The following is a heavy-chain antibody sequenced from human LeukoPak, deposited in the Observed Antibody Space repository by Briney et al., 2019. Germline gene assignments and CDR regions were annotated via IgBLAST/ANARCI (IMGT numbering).Heavy chain of an antibody. V-gene: IGHV3-33*01. J-gene: IGHJ4*02. D-gene: IGHD1-26*01. CDR3: GGDRATSYFDY. Sequence: GTSLRLSCAASGFTFRSHGMHWVRQAPGKGLEWVAFIWYDGSNKYYTDSVKGRFTISRDNSKNTLYLQMNSLRAEDTAVYYCGGDRATSYFDYWGQGALVTISS. CDR1: GFTFRSHG. CDR2: IWYDGSNK.